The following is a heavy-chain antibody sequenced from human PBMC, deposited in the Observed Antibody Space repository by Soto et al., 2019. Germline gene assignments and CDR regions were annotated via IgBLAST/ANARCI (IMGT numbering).Heavy chain of an antibody. V-gene: IGHV4-39*01. CDR3: ARHESNILTGWNWFDP. CDR2: IYYSGST. CDR1: GGSISSSSYY. J-gene: IGHJ5*02. Sequence: SETLSLTCTVSGGSISSSSYYWGWIRQPPGKGLEWIGSIYYSGSTYYNPSLKSRVTTSVDTSKDQFSLKLSSVTAADTAVYYCARHESNILTGWNWFDPWGQGTLVTVSS. D-gene: IGHD3-9*01.